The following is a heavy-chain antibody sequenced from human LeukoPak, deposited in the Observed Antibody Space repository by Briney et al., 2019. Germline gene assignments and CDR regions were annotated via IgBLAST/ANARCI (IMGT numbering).Heavy chain of an antibody. CDR3: VRPMRLVIDY. D-gene: IGHD2-2*01. V-gene: IGHV3-21*01. CDR1: GFTFSSYS. J-gene: IGHJ4*02. CDR2: ISSSSSYI. Sequence: GGSLRFSCAASGFTFSSYSMNWVRQAPGKGLEWVSSISSSSSYIYYADSVKGRFTISRDNAKNSLYLQMNSLRAEDTAVYYCVRPMRLVIDYWGQGTLVTVSS.